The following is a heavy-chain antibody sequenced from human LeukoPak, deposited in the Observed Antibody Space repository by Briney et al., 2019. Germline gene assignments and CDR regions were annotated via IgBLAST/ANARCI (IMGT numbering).Heavy chain of an antibody. CDR2: ISSSGSTI. CDR1: GFTFSSYE. V-gene: IGHV3-48*03. CDR3: ARQGVVRGVISHFDY. D-gene: IGHD3-10*01. Sequence: GSLRLSCAASGFTFSSYEMNWVRQAPGKGLEWVSYISSSGSTIYYADSVKGRFTISRDNAKNSLYLQMNSLRAEDTAVYYCARQGVVRGVISHFDYWGQGTLATVSS. J-gene: IGHJ4*02.